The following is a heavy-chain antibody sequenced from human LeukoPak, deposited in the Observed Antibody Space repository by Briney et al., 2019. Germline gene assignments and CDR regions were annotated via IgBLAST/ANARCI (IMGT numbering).Heavy chain of an antibody. V-gene: IGHV3-7*03. CDR1: GFTFSSYW. D-gene: IGHD2-15*01. CDR3: ARDQGYCSGGSCYPYYYYGMDV. Sequence: EGSLRLSCAASGFTFSSYWMSWVRQAPGKGLEWVANIKQDGSEKYYVDSVKGRFTISRDNAKNSLYLQMNSLRAEDTAVYYCARDQGYCSGGSCYPYYYYGMDVWGKGTTVTVSS. CDR2: IKQDGSEK. J-gene: IGHJ6*04.